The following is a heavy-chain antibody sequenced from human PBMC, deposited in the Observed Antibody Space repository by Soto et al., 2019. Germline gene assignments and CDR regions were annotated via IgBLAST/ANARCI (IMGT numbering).Heavy chain of an antibody. Sequence: LSLTCTVSGGSISGGDYYWSWIRQPPGKGLEWIGYIYYSGSTYYNPSLKSRVTISVDTSKNQFSLKLSSVTAADTAVYYCARVPGGLVVAATPFYGMDVWGQGTTVTVSS. CDR1: GGSISGGDYY. D-gene: IGHD2-15*01. J-gene: IGHJ6*02. V-gene: IGHV4-30-4*01. CDR3: ARVPGGLVVAATPFYGMDV. CDR2: IYYSGST.